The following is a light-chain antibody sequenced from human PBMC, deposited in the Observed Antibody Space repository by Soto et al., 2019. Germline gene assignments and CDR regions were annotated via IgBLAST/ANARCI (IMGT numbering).Light chain of an antibody. CDR1: QSISNN. J-gene: IGKJ1*01. CDR2: SAF. Sequence: EIVLTQSPATLSLSPGERATLSCRASQSISNNLAWYQQKPGQAPRLVIYSAFTRATGIPARFSGSGSGTEFTLTISRLEPEDFAVYYCQQYGSSPPTFGQGTKG. V-gene: IGKV3-15*01. CDR3: QQYGSSPPT.